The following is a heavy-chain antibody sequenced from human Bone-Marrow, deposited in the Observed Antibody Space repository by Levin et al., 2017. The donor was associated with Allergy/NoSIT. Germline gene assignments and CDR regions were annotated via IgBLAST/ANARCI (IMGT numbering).Heavy chain of an antibody. Sequence: GGSLRLSCAASGFTFSSYAMHWVRQAPGKGLEWVAVISYDGSNKYYADSVKGRITISRDNSKNTLYLQMNSLRAEDTAVYYCARDQAYRTAGDAFDIWGQGTLVAV. J-gene: IGHJ3*02. CDR3: ARDQAYRTAGDAFDI. D-gene: IGHD1-26*01. CDR1: GFTFSSYA. V-gene: IGHV3-30-3*01. CDR2: ISYDGSNK.